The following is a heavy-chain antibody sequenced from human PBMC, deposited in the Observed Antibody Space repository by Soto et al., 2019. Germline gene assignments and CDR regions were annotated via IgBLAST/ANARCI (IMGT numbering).Heavy chain of an antibody. CDR2: IYYSGST. CDR1: GGSISSYY. D-gene: IGHD3-22*01. Sequence: LETLSLTCTVSGGSISSYYWSWIRQPPGKGLEWIGYIYYSGSTNYNPSLKSRVTISVDTSKNQFSLKLDSVTAADTAVYFCERHSIWLLLSDYWGQGSLVTVSS. J-gene: IGHJ4*02. V-gene: IGHV4-59*08. CDR3: ERHSIWLLLSDY.